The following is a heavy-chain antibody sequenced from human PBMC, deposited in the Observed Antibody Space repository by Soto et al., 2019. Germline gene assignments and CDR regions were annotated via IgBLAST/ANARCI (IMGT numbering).Heavy chain of an antibody. D-gene: IGHD4-4*01. CDR2: IWYDGSNK. Sequence: GGSLRLSCAASGFTFSSYGMHWVRQAPGKGLEWVAVIWYDGSNKYYADSVKGRFTISRDNSKNTLYLQMNSLRAEDTAVYYCARDRHSNYWCYYYGMDVWGQGTTVTVSS. CDR3: ARDRHSNYWCYYYGMDV. V-gene: IGHV3-33*01. J-gene: IGHJ6*02. CDR1: GFTFSSYG.